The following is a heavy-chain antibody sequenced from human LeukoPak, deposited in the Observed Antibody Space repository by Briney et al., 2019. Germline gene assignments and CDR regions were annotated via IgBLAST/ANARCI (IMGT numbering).Heavy chain of an antibody. CDR1: GFTFSSYS. V-gene: IGHV3-30*02. J-gene: IGHJ4*02. D-gene: IGHD2-2*01. Sequence: GGSLRLSCAASGFTFSSYSMNWVRQAPGKGLEWVAFIRYDGSNKYYADSVKGRFTISRDNSKNTLYLQMNSLRAEDTAVYYCARSIVVVPAANPLDYWGQGTLVTVSS. CDR2: IRYDGSNK. CDR3: ARSIVVVPAANPLDY.